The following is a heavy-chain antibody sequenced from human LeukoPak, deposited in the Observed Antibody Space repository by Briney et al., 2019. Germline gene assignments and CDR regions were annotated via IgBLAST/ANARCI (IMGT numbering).Heavy chain of an antibody. CDR3: ARDWTGYYGSDY. Sequence: GGSLRLSCAASGFTFDDYGMIWVRQAPGKGREWVSGINWNGGSTGYADSVKGRFTISRDNAKNSLYLQMNSLRAEDAALYYCARDWTGYYGSDYWGQGTLVTVSS. CDR2: INWNGGST. J-gene: IGHJ4*02. V-gene: IGHV3-20*04. CDR1: GFTFDDYG. D-gene: IGHD3/OR15-3a*01.